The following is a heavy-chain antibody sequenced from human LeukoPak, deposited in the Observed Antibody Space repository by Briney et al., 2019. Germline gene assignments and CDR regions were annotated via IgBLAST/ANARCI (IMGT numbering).Heavy chain of an antibody. CDR2: IKRKTDGGTT. CDR3: ITSTYGSGTIGVY. J-gene: IGHJ4*02. Sequence: NPGGSLRLSCTVSGFSFSNACMSWVRQAPGKGLEWVGRIKRKTDGGTTDYTAPVKGRFTISRDDSKNTLYLEMNSLKTEDTAMYHCITSTYGSGTIGVYWGQGTLVTVSS. V-gene: IGHV3-15*01. D-gene: IGHD3-10*01. CDR1: GFSFSNAC.